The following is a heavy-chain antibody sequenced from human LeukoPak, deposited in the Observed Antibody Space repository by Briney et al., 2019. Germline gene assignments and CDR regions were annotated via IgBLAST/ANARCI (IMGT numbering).Heavy chain of an antibody. J-gene: IGHJ4*02. CDR2: ISYDGSNK. CDR3: ARVGGDYDSSDYRVDYFDY. Sequence: GRSLRLSCAASGFTFSSYAMHWVRQAPGKGLEWVAVISYDGSNKYYADSVKGRFTISRDNSKNTLYLQMNSLRAEDTAVYYCARVGGDYDSSDYRVDYFDYWGQGTLVTVSS. CDR1: GFTFSSYA. D-gene: IGHD3-22*01. V-gene: IGHV3-30-3*01.